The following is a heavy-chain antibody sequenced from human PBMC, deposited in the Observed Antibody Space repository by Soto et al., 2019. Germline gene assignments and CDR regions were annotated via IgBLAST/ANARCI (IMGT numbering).Heavy chain of an antibody. CDR1: GGTFSSYA. J-gene: IGHJ2*01. D-gene: IGHD4-17*01. CDR2: IIPIFGTA. CDR3: ASSPPPTVTMYSRFFAL. Sequence: SVKVSCKTSGGTFSSYAINWVRQAPGQGLEWMGGIIPIFGTANYAQKFQGRITITADKSTNTAYMELRSLRSDDTAVYYCASSPPPTVTMYSRFFALWGRGTLVTVSS. V-gene: IGHV1-69*06.